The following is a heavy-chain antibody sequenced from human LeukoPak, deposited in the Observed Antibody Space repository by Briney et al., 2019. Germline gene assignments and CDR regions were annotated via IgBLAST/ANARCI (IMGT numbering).Heavy chain of an antibody. CDR2: IKQDGSEK. J-gene: IGHJ4*02. D-gene: IGHD3-3*01. Sequence: PGGSLRLSCAASGFTFSSYWMSWVRQAPGKGLEWVANIKQDGSEKYYVDSVKGRLTISRDNAKNSLYLQMNSLRAEDTAVYYCARVGYDFWSGPGGFDYWGQGTLVTVSS. CDR3: ARVGYDFWSGPGGFDY. V-gene: IGHV3-7*02. CDR1: GFTFSSYW.